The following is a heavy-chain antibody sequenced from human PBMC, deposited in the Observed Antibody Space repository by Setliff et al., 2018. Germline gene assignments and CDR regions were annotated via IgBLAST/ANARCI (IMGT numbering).Heavy chain of an antibody. CDR1: GGSISSYY. CDR3: AREGGGSGWTPDS. V-gene: IGHV4-59*12. D-gene: IGHD6-19*01. Sequence: SETLSLTCTVSGGSISSYYWSWIRQPPGKGLEWIGYIYYSGSTNYNPSLKSRVTISVDTSKNQFSLKLSSVTAADTAVYYCAREGGGSGWTPDSWGQGTLVTVSS. J-gene: IGHJ4*02. CDR2: IYYSGST.